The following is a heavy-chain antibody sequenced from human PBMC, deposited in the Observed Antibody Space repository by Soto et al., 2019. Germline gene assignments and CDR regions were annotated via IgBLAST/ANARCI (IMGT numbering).Heavy chain of an antibody. CDR3: ASSFTVPAAIAY. J-gene: IGHJ4*02. CDR2: INGGNGNT. CDR1: GYTFTSYP. D-gene: IGHD2-2*02. V-gene: IGHV1-3*01. Sequence: GASVKVSCKASGYTFTSYPMHWVRQAPGQRLEWMGRINGGNGNTKYSQKFQGRVTITRDTSASTAYMELSSLRSEDTAVYYCASSFTVPAAIAYWGQGTLVTVSS.